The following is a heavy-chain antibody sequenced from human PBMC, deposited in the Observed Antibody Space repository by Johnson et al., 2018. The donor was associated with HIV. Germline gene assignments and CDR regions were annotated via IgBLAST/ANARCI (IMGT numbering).Heavy chain of an antibody. Sequence: VQLVESGGGLVQPGGSLRLSCAASGFTFSSYWMSWVRQAPGKGLEWVANIQEAGSENYYVDSVKGRLTISRDNAKNSLYLQMNSPRAEDTAVYYCASGVVTLSFDIWGQGTMVTVSS. CDR3: ASGVVTLSFDI. J-gene: IGHJ3*02. V-gene: IGHV3-7*01. D-gene: IGHD3-3*01. CDR1: GFTFSSYW. CDR2: IQEAGSEN.